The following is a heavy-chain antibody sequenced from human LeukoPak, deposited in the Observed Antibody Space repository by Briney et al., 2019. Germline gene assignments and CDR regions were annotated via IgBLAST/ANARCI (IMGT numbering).Heavy chain of an antibody. V-gene: IGHV4-59*12. D-gene: IGHD3-10*01. J-gene: IGHJ5*02. CDR1: GGSINSYY. Sequence: KPSETLSLTCTVSGGSINSYYWSWIRQPPGKGLECIGYIHYTGSTNYNPSLKSRVTISVDTSKSQFSLKLSSVTAADTAVYYCARWRILWFGDRRWFDPWGQGTLVTVSS. CDR2: IHYTGST. CDR3: ARWRILWFGDRRWFDP.